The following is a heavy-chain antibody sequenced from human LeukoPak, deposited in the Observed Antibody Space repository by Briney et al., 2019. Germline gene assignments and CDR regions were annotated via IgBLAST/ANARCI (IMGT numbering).Heavy chain of an antibody. V-gene: IGHV3-23*01. CDR3: ARDYYDSSGYDY. Sequence: PGGSLRLSCTASGFTFSTYAMSWVRQASGKGLERVSAITDSGGNTYYAAPVKGRFTISRDNAKNSLYLQMNSLRAEDTAVYYCARDYYDSSGYDYWGQGTLVTVSS. J-gene: IGHJ4*02. D-gene: IGHD3-22*01. CDR2: ITDSGGNT. CDR1: GFTFSTYA.